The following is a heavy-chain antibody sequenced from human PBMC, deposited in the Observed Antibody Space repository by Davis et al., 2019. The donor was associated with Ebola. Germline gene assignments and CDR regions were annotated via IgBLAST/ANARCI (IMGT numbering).Heavy chain of an antibody. V-gene: IGHV3-30*18. CDR1: GFTFSSYG. CDR3: AKDYSDFLYYYGMDV. J-gene: IGHJ6*02. Sequence: GESLKISCAASGFTFSSYGMHWVRQAPGKGLEWVAVISYDGSNKYYADSVKGRFTISRDNSKNTLYLQMNSLRAEDTAVYYCAKDYSDFLYYYGMDVWGQGTTVTVSS. D-gene: IGHD3-9*01. CDR2: ISYDGSNK.